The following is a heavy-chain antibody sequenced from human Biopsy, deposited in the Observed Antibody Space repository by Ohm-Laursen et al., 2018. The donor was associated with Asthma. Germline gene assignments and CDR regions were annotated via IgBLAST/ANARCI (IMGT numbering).Heavy chain of an antibody. Sequence: SLRLSCAASGFTFSDSYMSWIRQAPGKGLEWISYIGSTRLYTNSADSVMGRFSISRDNAKNSLYPHMNSLRVEDTAVYYCARHLSPGYHHYAMDVWGQGTTVTVSS. V-gene: IGHV3-11*06. CDR2: IGSTRLYT. CDR1: GFTFSDSY. CDR3: ARHLSPGYHHYAMDV. D-gene: IGHD3-16*02. J-gene: IGHJ6*02.